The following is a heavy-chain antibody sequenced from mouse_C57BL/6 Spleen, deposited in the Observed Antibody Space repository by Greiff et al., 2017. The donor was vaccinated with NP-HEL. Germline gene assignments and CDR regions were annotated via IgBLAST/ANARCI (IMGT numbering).Heavy chain of an antibody. J-gene: IGHJ4*01. D-gene: IGHD1-1*01. CDR1: GYTFTSYW. CDR2: IDPSDSYT. V-gene: IGHV1-50*01. Sequence: QVQLQQPGAELVKPGASVKLSCKASGYTFTSYWMQWVKQRPGQGLEWIGEIDPSDSYTNYNQKFKGKATLTVDTSSSTAYMQLSSLTSEDSAVDYCAREAGYYGSPLYGAMDYWGQGTSVTVSS. CDR3: AREAGYYGSPLYGAMDY.